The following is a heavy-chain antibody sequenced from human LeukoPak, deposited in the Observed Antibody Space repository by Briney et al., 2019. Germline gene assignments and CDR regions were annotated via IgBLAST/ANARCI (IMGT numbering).Heavy chain of an antibody. CDR1: GFTFSSYW. Sequence: PGGSLXLSCAASGFTFSSYWMHWVRQAPGKGLVWVSRIHSDGSITSYADSVKGRFTISRDNSRNTLYLQMNSLRAEDTAVYYCAKDLYGRSSWLPFDYWGQGTLVTVSS. J-gene: IGHJ4*02. CDR3: AKDLYGRSSWLPFDY. V-gene: IGHV3-74*01. D-gene: IGHD6-13*01. CDR2: IHSDGSIT.